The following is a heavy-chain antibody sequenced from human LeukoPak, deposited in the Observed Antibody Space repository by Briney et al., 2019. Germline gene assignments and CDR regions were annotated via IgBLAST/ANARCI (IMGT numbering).Heavy chain of an antibody. CDR1: GFTFDDYA. D-gene: IGHD6-13*01. V-gene: IGHV3-9*01. CDR3: AKDMAAAGIGYFQH. J-gene: IGHJ1*01. Sequence: GGSLRLSCAASGFTFDDYAMHWVRQAPGKGLEWVSGISWNSGSIGYADSVKGRFTISRDNAKNSLYLQMNSLRAEDTALYYCAKDMAAAGIGYFQHWGQGTLVTVSS. CDR2: ISWNSGSI.